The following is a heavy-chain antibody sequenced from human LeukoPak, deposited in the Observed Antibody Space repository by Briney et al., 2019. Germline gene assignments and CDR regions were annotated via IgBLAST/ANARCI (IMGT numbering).Heavy chain of an antibody. CDR2: INHSGST. V-gene: IGHV4-34*01. J-gene: IGHJ4*02. CDR3: ARGRGSGSSYFDY. CDR1: GGSISGYY. D-gene: IGHD3-10*01. Sequence: PSETLSLTCIVSGGSISGYYWSWIRQPPGKGLEWIGEINHSGSTNYNPSLKSRVTISVDTSKNQFSLKLSSVTAADTAVYYCARGRGSGSSYFDYWGQGTLVTVSS.